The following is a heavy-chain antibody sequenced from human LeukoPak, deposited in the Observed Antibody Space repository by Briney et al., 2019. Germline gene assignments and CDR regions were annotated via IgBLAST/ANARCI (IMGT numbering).Heavy chain of an antibody. CDR1: GFTFSSYS. CDR3: ARVVTTGILNGFDP. CDR2: ISSSSSTI. D-gene: IGHD4-17*01. V-gene: IGHV3-48*04. J-gene: IGHJ5*02. Sequence: GGSLRLSCAASGFTFSSYSMNWVRQAPGKGLEWVSYISSSSSTIYYADSVKGRFTISRDNAKNSLYLQMNSLRAEDTAVYYCARVVTTGILNGFDPWGQGTLVTVSS.